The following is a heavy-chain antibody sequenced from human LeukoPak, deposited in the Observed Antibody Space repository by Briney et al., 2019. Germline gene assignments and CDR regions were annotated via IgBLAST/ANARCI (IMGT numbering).Heavy chain of an antibody. J-gene: IGHJ4*02. CDR2: ISAYNGNT. CDR1: GYTFTSYG. Sequence: GASVKVSCRASGYTFTSYGISWVRQAPGQGLEWMGWISAYNGNTNYAQKLQGRVTTTTDTSTSTAYMELRSLRSDDTAVYYCARYLWDCSSTSCYSPILIMLGYWGQGTLVTVSS. CDR3: ARYLWDCSSTSCYSPILIMLGY. D-gene: IGHD2-2*02. V-gene: IGHV1-18*01.